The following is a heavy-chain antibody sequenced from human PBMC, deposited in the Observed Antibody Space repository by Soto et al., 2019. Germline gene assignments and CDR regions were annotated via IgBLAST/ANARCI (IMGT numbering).Heavy chain of an antibody. D-gene: IGHD3-3*01. J-gene: IGHJ5*02. CDR2: FYYFGST. V-gene: IGHV4-39*01. CDR1: GDSISSRVYY. Sequence: SETLSLTCSVSGDSISSRVYYWGWIRQPPGKGLEWIGNFYYFGSTYYNPSLKSRVTVSVDTSNNQLSLRLRSVTAADTAVYYCATSTMTSNWFDPWGQGTLVTVSS. CDR3: ATSTMTSNWFDP.